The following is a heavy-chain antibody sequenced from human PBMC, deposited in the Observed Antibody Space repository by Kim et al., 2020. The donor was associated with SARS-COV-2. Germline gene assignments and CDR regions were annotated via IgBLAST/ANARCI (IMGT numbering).Heavy chain of an antibody. D-gene: IGHD2-2*01. CDR1: GFTVSSNY. Sequence: GGSLRLSCAASGFTVSSNYMSWVRQAPGKGLEWVSVIYSGGSTYYADSVKGRFTISRDNSKNTLYLQMNSLRAEDTAVYYCARGGDIVVVPADPYGMDVWGQGTTVTVSS. J-gene: IGHJ6*02. CDR2: IYSGGST. V-gene: IGHV3-53*01. CDR3: ARGGDIVVVPADPYGMDV.